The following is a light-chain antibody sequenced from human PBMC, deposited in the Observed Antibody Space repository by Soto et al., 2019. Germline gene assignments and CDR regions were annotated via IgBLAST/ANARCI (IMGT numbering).Light chain of an antibody. CDR2: GAS. CDR1: QSVSNNY. J-gene: IGKJ5*01. V-gene: IGKV3D-20*02. CDR3: QQRHMWPIT. Sequence: EIVLTQSHGTLSLSPAARATLSGRASQSVSNNYLAWYQQKPGQAPRLLIYGASNRATGIPDRFSGSGSGTDFTLTISRREPEDSAVYYCQQRHMWPITFGQGTRLEIK.